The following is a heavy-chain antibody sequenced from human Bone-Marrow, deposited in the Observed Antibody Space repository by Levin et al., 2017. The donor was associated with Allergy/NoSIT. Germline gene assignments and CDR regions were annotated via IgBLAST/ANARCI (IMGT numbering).Heavy chain of an antibody. V-gene: IGHV3-66*01. CDR3: ASARLYPDHFDP. J-gene: IGHJ5*02. CDR2: IYSGGST. CDR1: GFTVTNNY. D-gene: IGHD1-14*01. Sequence: QPGGSLRLSCAASGFTVTNNYMTWVRQGPGKGLEWVSVIYSGGSTYYGDSVKGRFTITRDISKNMVFLQMNRLRVEDTALYYCASARLYPDHFDPWGQGTLVTVSS.